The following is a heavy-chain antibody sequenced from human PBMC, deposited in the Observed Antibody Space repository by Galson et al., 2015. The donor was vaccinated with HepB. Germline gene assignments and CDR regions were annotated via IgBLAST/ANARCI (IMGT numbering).Heavy chain of an antibody. CDR1: GFSVSNFA. CDR2: LGGSGIT. V-gene: IGHV3-23*01. D-gene: IGHD6-13*01. J-gene: IGHJ4*02. CDR3: AKLRGQELVNYYFND. Sequence: SLRLSCAGSGFSVSNFAMNWVRQAPGKGLEWVSALGGSGITNYADSVKGRFTISRDNSKNTLYLQMNSLRAEDTAIYYCAKLRGQELVNYYFNDWGQGTLVTVSS.